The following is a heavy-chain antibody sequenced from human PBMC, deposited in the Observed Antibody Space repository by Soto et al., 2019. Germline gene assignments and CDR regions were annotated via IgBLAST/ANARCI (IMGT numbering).Heavy chain of an antibody. D-gene: IGHD1-26*01. CDR1: GFTFSSYA. V-gene: IGHV3-30-3*01. CDR3: ARDQYTGRASAFDI. J-gene: IGHJ3*02. Sequence: PGVSLRLSCAASGFTFSSYAMHWVRQAPGKGLEWVAVISYDGSNKYYADSVKGRFTISRDNSKNTLYLQMNSLRAEDTAVYYCARDQYTGRASAFDIWGQGTMVTVSS. CDR2: ISYDGSNK.